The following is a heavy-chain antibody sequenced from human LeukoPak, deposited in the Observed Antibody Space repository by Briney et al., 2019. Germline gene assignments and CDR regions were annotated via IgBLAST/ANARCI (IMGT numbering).Heavy chain of an antibody. CDR2: ISSSSSYI. V-gene: IGHV3-21*01. CDR3: ARDGRRSCYVPEGRYYYYYYMDV. J-gene: IGHJ6*03. Sequence: KPGGSLSHSCSASGFTFSSYSMDWVRPAPGKGLGGVSSISSSSSYIYYAVLVKGRFTISRDNPKTYLYLPMHSRRATHTSVFSCARDGRRSCYVPEGRYYYYYYMDVWRKETKLSVPS. D-gene: IGHD2-15*01. CDR1: GFTFSSYS.